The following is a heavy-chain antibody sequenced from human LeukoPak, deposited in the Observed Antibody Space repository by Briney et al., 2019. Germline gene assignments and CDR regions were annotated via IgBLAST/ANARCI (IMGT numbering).Heavy chain of an antibody. CDR3: ARDHRTTGTTNWFDP. Sequence: SVKVSFKASGGTFSSYAISWVRQAPGQGLEWMGGTIPIFGTANYAQKFQGRVTITADESTSTAYMELSSLRSEDTAVYYCARDHRTTGTTNWFDPWGQGTLVTVSS. CDR1: GGTFSSYA. D-gene: IGHD1-1*01. V-gene: IGHV1-69*13. J-gene: IGHJ5*02. CDR2: TIPIFGTA.